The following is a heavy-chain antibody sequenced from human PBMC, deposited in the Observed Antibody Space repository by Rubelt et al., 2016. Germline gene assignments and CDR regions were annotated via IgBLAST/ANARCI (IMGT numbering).Heavy chain of an antibody. CDR1: GGSIKSGGFY. J-gene: IGHJ4*02. Sequence: QMQLQESGPGQVKPSQTLSLTCTISGGSIKSGGFYWSWIRQHPGRGLEWIGEINHSGSTNYNPSLKSRVTISLDTSKNQIPLRLSSVTAADTAVYYCARQVRVLYYSDYWGQGTLVTVSS. V-gene: IGHV4-31*03. CDR3: ARQVRVLYYSDY. CDR2: INHSGST.